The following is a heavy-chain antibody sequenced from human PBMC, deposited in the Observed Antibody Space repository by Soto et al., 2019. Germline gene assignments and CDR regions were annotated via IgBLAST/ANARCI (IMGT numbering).Heavy chain of an antibody. CDR2: ISSSGSTI. CDR1: GFTFSSYE. CDR3: ARQIAVAGRGDPFDI. V-gene: IGHV3-48*03. J-gene: IGHJ3*02. D-gene: IGHD6-19*01. Sequence: EVQLVESGGGLVQPGGSLRLSCAASGFTFSSYEMNWVRQAPGKGLEWVSYISSSGSTIYYADSVKGRFTISRDNAKNSLYLQMNSLRAEDTAVYDCARQIAVAGRGDPFDIWGQGTMVTDSS.